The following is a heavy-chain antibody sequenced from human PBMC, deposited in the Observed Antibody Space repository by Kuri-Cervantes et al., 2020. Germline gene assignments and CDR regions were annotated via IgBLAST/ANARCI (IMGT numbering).Heavy chain of an antibody. CDR3: TGTPSNRGSGWETVLYYFDY. J-gene: IGHJ4*02. CDR2: VYSNGAT. CDR1: GGSITNYY. D-gene: IGHD6-19*01. Sequence: GSLRLSCSVSGGSITNYYWTWIRQPPGKPLEWIGYVYSNGATNYNPSLKARVTILVDSSKNQFSLNLRSVTAADTAVYYCTGTPSNRGSGWETVLYYFDYWGQGTLVTVSS. V-gene: IGHV4-59*01.